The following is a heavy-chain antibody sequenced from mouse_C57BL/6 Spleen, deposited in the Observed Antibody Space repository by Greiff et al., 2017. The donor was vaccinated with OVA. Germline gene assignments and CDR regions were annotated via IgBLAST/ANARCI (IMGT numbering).Heavy chain of an antibody. Sequence: EVKVVESGGGLVQPKGSLKLSCAASGFSFNTYAMNWVRQAPGKGLEWVARIRSKSNNYATYYADSVKDRFTISRDDSESMLYLQMNNLKTEDTAMYYCVRQTAQAPYYFDYWGQGTTLTVSS. V-gene: IGHV10-1*01. CDR1: GFSFNTYA. D-gene: IGHD3-2*02. CDR3: VRQTAQAPYYFDY. CDR2: IRSKSNNYAT. J-gene: IGHJ2*01.